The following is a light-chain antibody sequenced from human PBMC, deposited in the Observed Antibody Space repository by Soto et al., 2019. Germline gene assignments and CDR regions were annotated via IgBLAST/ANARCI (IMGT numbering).Light chain of an antibody. CDR3: PQHTT. V-gene: IGKV1-5*03. CDR2: KAS. Sequence: DIQMTQSPSALSASVGDRVTITCRGSQGISSWLAWYQQKPGKAPRLLIYKASSLASGVPSRFSGSGSGTEFTLTISSLQHEDVATYHCPQHTTFGQGTKVDIK. J-gene: IGKJ1*01. CDR1: QGISSW.